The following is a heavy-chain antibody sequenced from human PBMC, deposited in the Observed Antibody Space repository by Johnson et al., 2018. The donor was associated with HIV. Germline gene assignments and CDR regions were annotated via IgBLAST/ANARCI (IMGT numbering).Heavy chain of an antibody. CDR3: GLLGLCWAM. D-gene: IGHD3-10*02. V-gene: IGHV3-23*04. CDR1: GFTFGSYV. Sequence: VQLVESGGGLAQPGGSVRLSCVASGFTFGSYVMSWVRQVPGKGLEWVSSFRYSDGSTYYADSVKGRFIISRDSSKDTLYLQMHSLRGDDTGHNVRGLLGLCWAMWG. J-gene: IGHJ1*01. CDR2: FRYSDGST.